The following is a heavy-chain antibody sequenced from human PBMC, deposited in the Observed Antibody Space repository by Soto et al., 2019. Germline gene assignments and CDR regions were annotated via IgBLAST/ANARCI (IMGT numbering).Heavy chain of an antibody. V-gene: IGHV1-69*13. J-gene: IGHJ3*02. Sequence: PRASVKVSCKASGGTFSSYAISWVRQAPGQGLEWMGGIIPIFGTANYAQKFQGRVTITADESTSTAYMELSSLRSEDTAVYYCARVPHRVTMVPRGAFDIWGQGTMVTVSS. CDR3: ARVPHRVTMVPRGAFDI. D-gene: IGHD3-10*01. CDR1: GGTFSSYA. CDR2: IIPIFGTA.